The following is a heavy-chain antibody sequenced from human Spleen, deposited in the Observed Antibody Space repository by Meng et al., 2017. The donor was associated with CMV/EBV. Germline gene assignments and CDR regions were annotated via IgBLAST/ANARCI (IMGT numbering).Heavy chain of an antibody. D-gene: IGHD2-15*01. CDR3: ARDGEYCSGGSCYSAGMDV. V-gene: IGHV3-53*01. CDR2: IYSGGST. J-gene: IGHJ6*02. Sequence: GESLKISCAASGFTFSSYAMSLVRQAPGKGLEWVSVIYSGGSTYYADSVKGRFTISRDNSKNTLYLQMNSLRAEDTAVYYCARDGEYCSGGSCYSAGMDVWGQGTTVTVSS. CDR1: GFTFSSYA.